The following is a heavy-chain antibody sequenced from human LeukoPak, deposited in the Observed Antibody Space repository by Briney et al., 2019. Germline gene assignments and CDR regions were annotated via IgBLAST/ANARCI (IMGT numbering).Heavy chain of an antibody. CDR1: GYTFTSYY. CDR2: INPSGGST. D-gene: IGHD3-10*01. CDR3: ARDNLSYGSGSPIDY. Sequence: ASVKVSCKASGYTFTSYYMHWVRQAPGQGLDWVGIINPSGGSTSYAQKFQGRVTMTRDMSTSTVYMELSSLRSEDTAVYYCARDNLSYGSGSPIDYWGQGTLVTVSS. J-gene: IGHJ4*02. V-gene: IGHV1-46*01.